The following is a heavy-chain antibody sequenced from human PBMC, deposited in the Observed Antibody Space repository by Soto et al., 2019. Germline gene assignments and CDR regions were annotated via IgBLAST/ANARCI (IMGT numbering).Heavy chain of an antibody. D-gene: IGHD2-15*01. Sequence: SETLSLTCTVSGGSISSYYWSWIRQPPGKGLEWIGFCHDSGSTNYNPSLKSRVTISLDTSKNQFSLKLASVTAADTAVYYCAKGGCSSCRFDPWGQGTLVTVSS. CDR3: AKGGCSSCRFDP. CDR1: GGSISSYY. CDR2: CHDSGST. V-gene: IGHV4-59*01. J-gene: IGHJ5*02.